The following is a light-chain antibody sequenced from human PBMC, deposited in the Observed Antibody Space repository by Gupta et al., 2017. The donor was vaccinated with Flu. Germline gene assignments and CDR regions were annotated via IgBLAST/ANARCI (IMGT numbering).Light chain of an antibody. CDR3: QSADSTETYVV. CDR2: KDS. Sequence: SYERAQPPSVSVTRGQTARITCPGDALPNQFAYWYQQKPGQAPVLVIRKDSEKPAGISERFSGSTSGTTVTLTISGVQAEDEADYYCQSADSTETYVVFGGGTKLTVL. CDR1: ALPNQF. V-gene: IGLV3-25*03. J-gene: IGLJ2*01.